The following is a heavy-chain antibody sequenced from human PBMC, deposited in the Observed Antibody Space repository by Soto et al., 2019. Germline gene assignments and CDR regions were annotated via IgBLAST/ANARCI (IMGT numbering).Heavy chain of an antibody. D-gene: IGHD3-10*01. CDR3: ARGGPLTLYYYGSGYYYMDV. CDR1: GYTFTSYD. J-gene: IGHJ6*03. CDR2: MNPNSGNT. Sequence: ASVNVSCKASGYTFTSYDINWVRQATGQGLEWMGWMNPNSGNTGYAQKFQGRVTMTRNTSISTAYMELSSLRSEDTAVYYCARGGPLTLYYYGSGYYYMDVWGKGTTVTVSS. V-gene: IGHV1-8*01.